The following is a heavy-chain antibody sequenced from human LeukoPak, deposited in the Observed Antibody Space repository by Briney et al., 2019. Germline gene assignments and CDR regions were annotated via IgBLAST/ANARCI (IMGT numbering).Heavy chain of an antibody. CDR1: GFTFSSYG. CDR2: IRYDGSNK. CDR3: AKDQGSSAYYLN. D-gene: IGHD3-22*01. J-gene: IGHJ4*02. V-gene: IGHV3-30*02. Sequence: PGGSLRLSCAASGFTFSSYGMHWVRQAPGKGLEWVAFIRYDGSNKYYADSVKGRFTISRDNSKNTLYLQMNSLRAEDTAVYCCAKDQGSSAYYLNWGQGTLVTVSS.